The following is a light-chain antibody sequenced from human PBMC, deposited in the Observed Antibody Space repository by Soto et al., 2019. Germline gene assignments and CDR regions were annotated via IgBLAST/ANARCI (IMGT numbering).Light chain of an antibody. J-gene: IGKJ4*01. CDR1: QSVGGD. CDR2: GAS. Sequence: ERVMTQSPATLSLSPGERATLSCRASQSVGGDLAWYQQKPDQAPRLLIYGASSRAPGIPDRFSGSGSGTEFTLTISSLQSEDSAVYYCQQYENWPQLTFGGGTKVDI. V-gene: IGKV3-15*01. CDR3: QQYENWPQLT.